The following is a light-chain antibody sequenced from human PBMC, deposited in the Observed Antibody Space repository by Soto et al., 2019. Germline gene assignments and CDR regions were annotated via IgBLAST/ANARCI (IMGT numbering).Light chain of an antibody. CDR2: AAS. V-gene: IGKV3-20*01. J-gene: IGKJ1*01. CDR1: QSAGSN. Sequence: EIVMTQSPVTLSVSPGERATLSCGASQSAGSNLAWYQQKPGQAPRIIIFAASGRATGIPDRFSGSGSGTDFTLTISRLEPEDFAVYYCQQYGSSLWTFGQGTKVDIK. CDR3: QQYGSSLWT.